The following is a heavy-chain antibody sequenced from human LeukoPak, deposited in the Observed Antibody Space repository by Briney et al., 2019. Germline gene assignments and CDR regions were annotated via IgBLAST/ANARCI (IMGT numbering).Heavy chain of an antibody. V-gene: IGHV4-59*01. CDR1: GGSIGSYY. Sequence: PSETLSLTCTVSGGSIGSYYWSWIRQPPGKGLEWIGYIYNSGNSNYNPSLKSRVTISVDTSKNQFSLKLSSVTAADTAVYYCARASARGYSYGYYYMDVWGKGTTVTVSS. D-gene: IGHD5-18*01. J-gene: IGHJ6*03. CDR3: ARASARGYSYGYYYMDV. CDR2: IYNSGNS.